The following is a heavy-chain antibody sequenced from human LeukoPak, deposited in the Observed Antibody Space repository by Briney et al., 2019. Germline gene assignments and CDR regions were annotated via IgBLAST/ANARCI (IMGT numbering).Heavy chain of an antibody. J-gene: IGHJ4*02. V-gene: IGHV1-24*01. D-gene: IGHD1-26*01. CDR1: GYTLTELS. Sequence: ASVKVSCKVSGYTLTELSMHWVRQAPGKGLEWMGGFDPEDGETIYAQKFQGRVTMTVDTSTDTAYMELSSLRSEDTAVYYCASEGSGSYSNPFDYWGQGTLVTVSS. CDR3: ASEGSGSYSNPFDY. CDR2: FDPEDGET.